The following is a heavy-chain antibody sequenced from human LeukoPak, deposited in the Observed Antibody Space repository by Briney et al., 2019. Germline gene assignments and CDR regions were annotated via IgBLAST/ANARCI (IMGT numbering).Heavy chain of an antibody. CDR2: INHSGNT. Sequence: SSGTLSLTCAVYGGSFSGYYWSWIRQPPGKGLEWVGEINHSGNTNYNPSLKSRVTISVDTSKNQFSLKLSSVTAADTAVYYCARTRYKWLARGRDAFDIWGQGTMVTVSS. D-gene: IGHD1-1*01. J-gene: IGHJ3*02. V-gene: IGHV4-34*01. CDR1: GGSFSGYY. CDR3: ARTRYKWLARGRDAFDI.